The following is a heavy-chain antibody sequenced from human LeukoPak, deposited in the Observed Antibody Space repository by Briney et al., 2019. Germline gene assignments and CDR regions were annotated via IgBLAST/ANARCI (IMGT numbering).Heavy chain of an antibody. CDR2: ISSSSSYI. V-gene: IGHV3-21*01. CDR3: ARDQSIAARPLDY. CDR1: GFTFSSYS. D-gene: IGHD6-6*01. J-gene: IGHJ4*02. Sequence: GRSLRLSCAASGFTFSSYSMNWVRQAPGKGLEWVSSISSSSSYIYYADSVKGRFTISRDNAKNLLYLQMNSLRAEDTAVYYCARDQSIAARPLDYWGQGTLVTVSS.